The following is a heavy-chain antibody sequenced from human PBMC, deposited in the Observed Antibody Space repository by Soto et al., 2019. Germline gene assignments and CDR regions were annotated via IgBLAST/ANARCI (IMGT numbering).Heavy chain of an antibody. Sequence: PETLALTCTLSGGSISSSSYYWGWIRQPPGKGLELIGYVHYSGSTNYNPSLKSRVTISVDTSKNQFSLKLASVTAADTAVYYCARDREEVPNIVVVPSARVMDVWGQGTTVTVSS. CDR2: VHYSGST. J-gene: IGHJ6*02. D-gene: IGHD2-2*01. CDR3: ARDREEVPNIVVVPSARVMDV. CDR1: GGSISSSSYY. V-gene: IGHV4-61*05.